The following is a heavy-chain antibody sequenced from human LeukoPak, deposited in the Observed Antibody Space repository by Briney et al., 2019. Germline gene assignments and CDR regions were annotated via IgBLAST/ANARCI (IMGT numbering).Heavy chain of an antibody. D-gene: IGHD4/OR15-4a*01. CDR3: ARVRDWFDP. Sequence: SEALSLTCAVYGGSLSDYYWSWIRQPPGKGLEWIGYIWYSGSTYYNPSLKSRVTISVDTSKDQIFLKLSSVTAADTAMYYCARVRDWFDPWGQGTLVTVSS. J-gene: IGHJ5*02. CDR2: IWYSGST. CDR1: GGSLSDYY. V-gene: IGHV4-34*01.